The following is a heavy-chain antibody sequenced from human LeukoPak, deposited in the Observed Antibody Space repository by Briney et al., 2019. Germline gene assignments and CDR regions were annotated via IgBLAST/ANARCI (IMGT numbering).Heavy chain of an antibody. V-gene: IGHV3-23*01. J-gene: IGHJ4*02. CDR1: GFTFSRYA. D-gene: IGHD1-26*01. CDR2: IVDTGENT. CDR3: AKATSTWELYDY. Sequence: GGSLRLSCAASGFTFSRYAMSWVRQAPGKGLEWVSAIVDTGENTFYADSVKGRFTISRDNSKDTLFLHMNSLRAEDSAVHFCAKATSTWELYDYWGQGTLVTVSS.